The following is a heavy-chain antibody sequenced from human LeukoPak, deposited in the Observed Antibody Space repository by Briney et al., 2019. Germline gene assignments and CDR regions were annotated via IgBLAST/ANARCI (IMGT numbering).Heavy chain of an antibody. V-gene: IGHV4-4*07. CDR1: GGSISSYY. J-gene: IGHJ6*03. CDR2: IYTSGST. D-gene: IGHD3-3*01. Sequence: SGTLSLTCTVSGGSISSYYWSWVRQSAGKGLEWVGRIYTSGSTNSTPSLKSRVSMSVDTSKKQLSLKLSSVTAADTAVYYCARESGYPPYYYYYYMDVWGKGTTVT. CDR3: ARESGYPPYYYYYYMDV.